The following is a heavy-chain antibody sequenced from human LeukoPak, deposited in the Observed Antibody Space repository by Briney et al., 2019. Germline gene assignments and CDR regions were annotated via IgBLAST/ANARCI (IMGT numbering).Heavy chain of an antibody. D-gene: IGHD1-1*01. CDR2: ISVYNGDT. Sequence: ASVKVSCKASGYTFTNYGISWLRQAPGQGLEWMGWISVYNGDTYFAQMFQGRVTMTTDTSTSTAYMELRSLRSDDTAVYYCARDTGAIQPWSLDYWGQGTLITVSS. CDR3: ARDTGAIQPWSLDY. V-gene: IGHV1-18*01. CDR1: GYTFTNYG. J-gene: IGHJ4*02.